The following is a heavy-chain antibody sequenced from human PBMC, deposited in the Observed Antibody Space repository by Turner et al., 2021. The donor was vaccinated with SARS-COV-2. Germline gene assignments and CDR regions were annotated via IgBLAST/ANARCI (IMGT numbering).Heavy chain of an antibody. D-gene: IGHD2-2*01. CDR2: MNPDSCNT. Sequence: QVQLVQSGAEVKKPGASVKVSCTASGYTFTSSDINWVRQATGQGLEWMGWMNPDSCNTAYAQKFQGRVTITRNTSISTAYMELSSLRSEDTAVYYCARGGYCSSTSCSPYWYFDLWGRGTLVTVSS. CDR3: ARGGYCSSTSCSPYWYFDL. V-gene: IGHV1-8*03. J-gene: IGHJ2*01. CDR1: GYTFTSSD.